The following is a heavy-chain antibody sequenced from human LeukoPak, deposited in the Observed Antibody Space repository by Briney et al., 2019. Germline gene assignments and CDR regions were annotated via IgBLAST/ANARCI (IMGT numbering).Heavy chain of an antibody. J-gene: IGHJ4*02. CDR1: GFTFSSYW. CDR2: IKQDGSEK. CDR3: ARDSLERYFDY. V-gene: IGHV3-7*01. Sequence: GGSLRLSCAASGFTFSSYWMSWVRQAPGKGLEWVANIKQDGSEKYYVDSVKGRFTISRDNAKNSLYLQMNSLGAEDTAVYYCARDSLERYFDYWGQGTLVTVSS. D-gene: IGHD1-1*01.